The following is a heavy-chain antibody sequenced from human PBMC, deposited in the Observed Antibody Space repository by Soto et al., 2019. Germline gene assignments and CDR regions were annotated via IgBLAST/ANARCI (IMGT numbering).Heavy chain of an antibody. CDR3: ATRPLLPGAP. Sequence: LRLWCAAAGGTCSSLDMNRVRQAPGKGLEWVSLIYSGGSTYYADSVKGRFTISRDNSKNTLYLQMSSLRAEDTAVYYCATRPLLPGAPWGQGTMVTVSS. CDR1: GGTCSSLD. V-gene: IGHV3-53*01. CDR2: IYSGGST. D-gene: IGHD3-22*01. J-gene: IGHJ3*01.